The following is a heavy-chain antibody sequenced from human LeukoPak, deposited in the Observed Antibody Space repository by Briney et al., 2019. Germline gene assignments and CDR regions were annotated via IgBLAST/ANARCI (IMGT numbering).Heavy chain of an antibody. V-gene: IGHV4-38-2*02. CDR3: ASNKTYYDRSGNPFDY. D-gene: IGHD3-22*01. Sequence: KPSETLSLTCTVFGSSINSVYSWGWIRQPPGKGLEWIGSIYHNGNTYYNSSLKSRVTISVHTSENQFSLKLSSVTAADTAVYYCASNKTYYDRSGNPFDYWGQGTLVTVSS. CDR2: IYHNGNT. J-gene: IGHJ4*02. CDR1: GSSINSVYS.